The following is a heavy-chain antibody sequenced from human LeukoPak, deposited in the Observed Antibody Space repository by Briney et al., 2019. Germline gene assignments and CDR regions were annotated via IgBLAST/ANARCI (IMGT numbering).Heavy chain of an antibody. CDR3: ARDSGYSYGLDLF. J-gene: IGHJ4*02. D-gene: IGHD5-18*01. CDR2: INPNSGGT. Sequence: ASVKVSCKASGYTFTGYYMHWVRQAPGQVLEWMGWINPNSGGTNYAQKFQGRVTMTRDTSISTAYMELSRLRSDDTAVYYCARDSGYSYGLDLFWGQGTLVTVSS. CDR1: GYTFTGYY. V-gene: IGHV1-2*02.